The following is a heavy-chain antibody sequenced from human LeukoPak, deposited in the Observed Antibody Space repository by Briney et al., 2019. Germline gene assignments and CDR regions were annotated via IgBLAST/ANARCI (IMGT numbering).Heavy chain of an antibody. D-gene: IGHD2-15*01. Sequence: PGGSLRLSCAASGFDFDIFWMTWVRQAPGEGLGWVASMKQGGIDERYLDSVKGRFTISRDDAKTSVSLQMTSLRDDDTAVYYCARVGYCSGVGCQGRDCFDPWGQGPLVLVSS. J-gene: IGHJ5*02. CDR3: ARVGYCSGVGCQGRDCFDP. CDR1: GFDFDIFW. V-gene: IGHV3-7*01. CDR2: MKQGGIDE.